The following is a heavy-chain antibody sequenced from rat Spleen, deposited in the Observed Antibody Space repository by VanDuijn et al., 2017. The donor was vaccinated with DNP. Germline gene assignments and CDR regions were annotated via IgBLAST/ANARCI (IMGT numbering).Heavy chain of an antibody. CDR2: ISYESSST. D-gene: IGHD1-12*02. CDR1: GFIFSNHW. V-gene: IGHV5-22*01. Sequence: EVQLVESGGGPVQPGRSLKLSCVASGFIFSNHWMTWIRQAPKKGLEWVASISYESSSTYYGDSVKGRFSISRENAKSTLYLQVNSLRSEDTATYYWARLFDYDGTYYFPSYFDYWGQGVMVTVSS. CDR3: ARLFDYDGTYYFPSYFDY. J-gene: IGHJ2*01.